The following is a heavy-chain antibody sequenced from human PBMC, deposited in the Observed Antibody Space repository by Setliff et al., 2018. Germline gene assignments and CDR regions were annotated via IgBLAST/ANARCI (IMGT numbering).Heavy chain of an antibody. CDR1: GYTFTNHA. CDR3: ARDTYIGDFWSGYYIQGQFDP. CDR2: INAGNGNT. Sequence: ASVKVSCKASGYTFTNHAMHWVRQAPGQRLEWMGWINAGNGNTKYSQKFQGRVTITRDTSANTAYMELSSLRSEDTAVYYCARDTYIGDFWSGYYIQGQFDPWGQGTLVTV. D-gene: IGHD3-3*01. J-gene: IGHJ5*02. V-gene: IGHV1-3*01.